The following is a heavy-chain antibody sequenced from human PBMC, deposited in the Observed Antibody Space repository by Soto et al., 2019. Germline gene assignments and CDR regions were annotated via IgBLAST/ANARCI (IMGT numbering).Heavy chain of an antibody. CDR1: GGSISSYY. J-gene: IGHJ6*02. D-gene: IGHD3-10*01. V-gene: IGHV4-59*01. Sequence: QVQLQESGPGLVKPSETLSLTCTVSGGSISSYYWSWIRQPPGKGLEWIGYIYYSGSTNYNPSLKSRVTISVDTSKNQFSLKLSSVTAADTAVYYCAREVATRGRGDYGMDVWGQGTTVTVSS. CDR3: AREVATRGRGDYGMDV. CDR2: IYYSGST.